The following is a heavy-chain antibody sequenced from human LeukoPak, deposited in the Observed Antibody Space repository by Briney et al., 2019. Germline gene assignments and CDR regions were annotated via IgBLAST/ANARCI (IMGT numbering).Heavy chain of an antibody. CDR1: GGSLSSYY. J-gene: IGHJ4*02. CDR2: IYYSGST. V-gene: IGHV4-59*01. CDR3: ARVDYGSGPAPFDY. Sequence: PSETLSLTCTVSGGSLSSYYWSWIRQPPGKGLEWIGYIYYSGSTNYNPSLKSRVTISVDTSKNQFSLKLSSVTAADTAVYYCARVDYGSGPAPFDYWGQGTLVTVSS. D-gene: IGHD3-10*01.